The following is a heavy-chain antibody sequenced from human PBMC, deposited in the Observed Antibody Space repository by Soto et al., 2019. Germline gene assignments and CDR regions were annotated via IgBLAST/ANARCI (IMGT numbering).Heavy chain of an antibody. V-gene: IGHV4-59*03. CDR1: GDAISNFS. CDR2: VHESGST. J-gene: IGHJ4*02. Sequence: PSETLSLTCSVSGDAISNFSWSWIRQTPGRGLEWIGCVHESGSTDYNPSLKGRVTISLHTSKSQFSLNLKSATAADTATYYCARGTRALIASFFDYWGQGIPVTVSS. D-gene: IGHD2-15*01. CDR3: ARGTRALIASFFDY.